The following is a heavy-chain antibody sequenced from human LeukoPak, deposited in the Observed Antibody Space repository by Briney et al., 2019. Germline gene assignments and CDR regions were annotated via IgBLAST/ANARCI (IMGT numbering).Heavy chain of an antibody. D-gene: IGHD1-1*01. Sequence: GGSLRLSCAASGFTFRSYGMQWVRQAPGKGLEWVAFIRYDGSNKYYADSVKGRFTISRDNSKNTLYLQMNSLRAEDTAVYYCAEDPKNWTPKVYYYYYMDVWGKGTTVTVSS. CDR1: GFTFRSYG. CDR3: AEDPKNWTPKVYYYYYMDV. V-gene: IGHV3-30*02. J-gene: IGHJ6*03. CDR2: IRYDGSNK.